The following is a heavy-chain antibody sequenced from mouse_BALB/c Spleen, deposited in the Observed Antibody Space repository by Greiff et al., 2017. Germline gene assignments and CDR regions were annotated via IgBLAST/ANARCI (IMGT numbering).Heavy chain of an antibody. CDR1: GFTFSSFG. Sequence: EVMLVESGGGLVQPGGSRKLSCAASGFTFSSFGMHWVRQAPEKGLEWVAYISSGSSTIYYADTVKGRFTISRDNPKNTLFLQMTSLRSEDTAMYYCARHGYDWYFDVWGAGTTVTVSS. CDR2: ISSGSSTI. CDR3: ARHGYDWYFDV. D-gene: IGHD2-2*01. J-gene: IGHJ1*01. V-gene: IGHV5-17*02.